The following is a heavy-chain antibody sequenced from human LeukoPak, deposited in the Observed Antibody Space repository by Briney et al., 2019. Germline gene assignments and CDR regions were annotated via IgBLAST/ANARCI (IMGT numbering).Heavy chain of an antibody. V-gene: IGHV4-61*05. CDR3: ARRRAATYYFDC. CDR1: GASIGSIGAY. D-gene: IGHD2-15*01. Sequence: SETMSLTCTVSGASIGSIGAYWGWVRQPPGKGLEWLATMFYSGTMSYSWTTYYNHALRSRVTISVDTSKSQFSLKLSSVTAADTAVYYCARRRAATYYFDCWGQGTLVTVSS. J-gene: IGHJ4*02. CDR2: MFYSGTMSYSWTT.